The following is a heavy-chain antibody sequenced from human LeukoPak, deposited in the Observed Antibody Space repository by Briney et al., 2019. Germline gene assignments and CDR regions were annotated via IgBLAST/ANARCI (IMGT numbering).Heavy chain of an antibody. CDR1: GFTFGDYA. CDR2: IRSKGYGGTT. Sequence: HSGRSLRLSCTASGFTFGDYAMSWVRQAPGKGLEWVGFIRSKGYGGTTEYAASVKGRFTISRDDSKSIAYLQMNSLKTEDSAVYYCARDQGELGAIPREYFDCWGQGTLVTVSS. CDR3: ARDQGELGAIPREYFDC. D-gene: IGHD4/OR15-4a*01. J-gene: IGHJ4*02. V-gene: IGHV3-49*04.